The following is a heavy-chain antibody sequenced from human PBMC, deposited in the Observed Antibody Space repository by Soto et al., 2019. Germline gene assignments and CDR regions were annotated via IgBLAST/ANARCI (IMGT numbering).Heavy chain of an antibody. CDR1: GFTFSSYA. V-gene: IGHV3-23*01. CDR3: AKDRPKAPNYDSSGT. Sequence: VGSLRLSCAASGFTFSSYAMSWVRQAPGKGLEWVSAISGSGGSTYYADSVKGRFTISRGNSKNTLCLQMNSLRAEDTAAYYRAKDRPKAPNYDSSGTWGQGTLVTVSS. J-gene: IGHJ5*02. CDR2: ISGSGGST. D-gene: IGHD3-22*01.